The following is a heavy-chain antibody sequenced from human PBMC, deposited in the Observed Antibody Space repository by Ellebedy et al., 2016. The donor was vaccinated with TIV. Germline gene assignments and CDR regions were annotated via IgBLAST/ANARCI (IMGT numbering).Heavy chain of an antibody. D-gene: IGHD6-19*01. V-gene: IGHV3-48*02. CDR2: ISSSSSTI. CDR1: GFTFSSYS. CDR3: AREGIAVAGILGDAFDI. Sequence: PGGSLRLSCAASGFTFSSYSMNWVRQAPGKGLEWVSYISSSSSTIYYADSVKGRFTISRDNAKNSLYLQMNSLRDEDTAVYYCAREGIAVAGILGDAFDIWGQGTMVTVSS. J-gene: IGHJ3*02.